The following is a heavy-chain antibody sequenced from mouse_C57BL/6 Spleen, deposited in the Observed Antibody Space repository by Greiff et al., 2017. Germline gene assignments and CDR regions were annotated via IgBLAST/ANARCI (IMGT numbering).Heavy chain of an antibody. CDR3: TRTSSYDGDYVTFAY. V-gene: IGHV1-15*01. J-gene: IGHJ2*01. CDR2: IDPETGGT. Sequence: VQLQQSGAELVRPGASVTLSCKASGYTFTDYEMHWVKQTPVHGLEWIGAIDPETGGTAYNQKFKGKAILTADKSSSTAYMELRSLTSEDSAVYSCTRTSSYDGDYVTFAYWGQGTTLTVSS. D-gene: IGHD2-3*01. CDR1: GYTFTDYE.